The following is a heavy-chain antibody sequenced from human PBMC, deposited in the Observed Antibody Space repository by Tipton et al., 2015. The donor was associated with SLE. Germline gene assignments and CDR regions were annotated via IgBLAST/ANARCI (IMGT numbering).Heavy chain of an antibody. CDR3: ARGSGSLGYYYYGMDV. CDR2: ISGSGGST. V-gene: IGHV3-23*01. Sequence: SLRLSCTASGFTFGDYTMSWVRQAPGKGLEWVSAISGSGGSTYYADSVKGRFTISRDNSKNTLYLQMNSLRAEDTAVYYCARGSGSLGYYYYGMDVWGQGTTVTVSS. J-gene: IGHJ6*02. CDR1: GFTFGDYT. D-gene: IGHD3-3*01.